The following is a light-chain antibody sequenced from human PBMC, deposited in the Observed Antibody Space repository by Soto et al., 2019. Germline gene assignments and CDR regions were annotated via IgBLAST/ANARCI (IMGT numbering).Light chain of an antibody. CDR3: QQLNSYPLT. Sequence: DIQLTQSPSFLSASVGDRVTITCRASQDISSYLAWYQQKPGKAPKLLIYAASTLQSGVPSRFSGSGSGTEFTLTISSLQPEDFATYHCQQLNSYPLTFGPGTKVDIK. J-gene: IGKJ3*01. V-gene: IGKV1-9*01. CDR1: QDISSY. CDR2: AAS.